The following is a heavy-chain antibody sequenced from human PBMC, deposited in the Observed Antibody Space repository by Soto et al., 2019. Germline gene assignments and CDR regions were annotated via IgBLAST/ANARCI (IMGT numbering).Heavy chain of an antibody. Sequence: QVHLVESGGGVAQPGRSLRLSCVASGCTFDTYGIHWVRQAPGKGLQWVALISYEGSNTYYADSVRGRFTISRDNSKNTLYLQINALRPDDTGVYYCARVTPGNNLYYFSGLDVWGRGTSVTVSS. CDR2: ISYEGSNT. CDR1: GCTFDTYG. CDR3: ARVTPGNNLYYFSGLDV. V-gene: IGHV3-30-3*01. D-gene: IGHD1-1*01. J-gene: IGHJ6*02.